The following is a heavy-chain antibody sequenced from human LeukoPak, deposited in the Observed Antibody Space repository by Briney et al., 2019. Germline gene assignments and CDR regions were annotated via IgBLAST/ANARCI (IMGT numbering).Heavy chain of an antibody. Sequence: SETLSLTCTVPGGSLSSYYWCWIRQPPAKGLEWIGYNYYSGSTNYNPSLKSRVTISVDTSKNQFSLKLSSVTAADTAVYYCARAAPIRGYFDYWGQGTLVTVSS. CDR1: GGSLSSYY. J-gene: IGHJ4*02. V-gene: IGHV4-59*01. CDR2: NYYSGST. CDR3: ARAAPIRGYFDY. D-gene: IGHD1-26*01.